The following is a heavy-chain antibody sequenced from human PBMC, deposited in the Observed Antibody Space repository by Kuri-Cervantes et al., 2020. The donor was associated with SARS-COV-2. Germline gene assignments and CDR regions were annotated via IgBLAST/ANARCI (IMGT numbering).Heavy chain of an antibody. CDR2: INPNSGGT. Sequence: ASVKVSCKASGYTFTGYYMHWVRQAPGQGLEWMGWINPNSGGTNYAQKFQGRVTMTTDTSTSTAYMELRSLRSDDTAVYYCAVPAAMHSYTAHAFDIWGQGTMVTVSS. V-gene: IGHV1-2*02. CDR3: AVPAAMHSYTAHAFDI. D-gene: IGHD2-2*01. J-gene: IGHJ3*02. CDR1: GYTFTGYY.